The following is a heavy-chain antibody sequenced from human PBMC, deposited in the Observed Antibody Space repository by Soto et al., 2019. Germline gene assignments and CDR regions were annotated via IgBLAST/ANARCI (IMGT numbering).Heavy chain of an antibody. D-gene: IGHD2-15*01. CDR2: INPSGGST. Sequence: QVQLVQSVAEVKKPGASVKVSCKASGYTFTTYYMHWVRQAPGQGLEWMGIINPSGGSTSYAQKFQGRVTMTRDTSTSTVYMELSSLRSEDTAVYYCARVYCSGGSCYGIDYWGQGTLVTVSS. V-gene: IGHV1-46*01. CDR3: ARVYCSGGSCYGIDY. CDR1: GYTFTTYY. J-gene: IGHJ4*02.